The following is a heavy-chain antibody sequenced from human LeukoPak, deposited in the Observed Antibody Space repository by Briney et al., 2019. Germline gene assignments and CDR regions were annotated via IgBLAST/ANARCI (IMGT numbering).Heavy chain of an antibody. CDR2: IFYSGST. Sequence: SETLSLTCTVSGDSISYFYWGWIRQPPGKGLEWIGYIFYSGSTNYNPSLKSRVTISVDTSKNQFSLKLSSVTAADTAVYYCARGVGLTQGGTFDYWGQGTLVTVSS. J-gene: IGHJ4*02. CDR3: ARGVGLTQGGTFDY. D-gene: IGHD1-1*01. CDR1: GDSISYFY. V-gene: IGHV4-59*01.